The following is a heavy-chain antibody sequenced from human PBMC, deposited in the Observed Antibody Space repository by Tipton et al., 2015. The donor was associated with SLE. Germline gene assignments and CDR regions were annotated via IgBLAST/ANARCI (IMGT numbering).Heavy chain of an antibody. D-gene: IGHD1-26*01. CDR2: FYSPGAT. J-gene: IGHJ2*01. CDR1: GGSITSGHYY. Sequence: TLSLTCTVSGGSITSGHYYWSWIRPPAGKGLEWLGRFYSPGATYYNPSLKSRVSMSVDTSKNQFSLRLNSVTAADTAVYYCARVNRGPRSFDLWGRGTLVTVSS. V-gene: IGHV4-61*02. CDR3: ARVNRGPRSFDL.